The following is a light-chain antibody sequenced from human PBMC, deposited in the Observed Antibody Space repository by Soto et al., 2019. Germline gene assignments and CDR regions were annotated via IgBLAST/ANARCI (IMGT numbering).Light chain of an antibody. J-gene: IGKJ3*01. CDR2: GVS. CDR1: QTVRSNY. Sequence: EMVLTQSPGTLSLSPGERATLSCRASQTVRSNYLAWYQQKPGQAPRLLIYGVSNRATGTPDRFSGSGYGADFTLTISRLEPEDFAVYYCQQYGSSPLLTFGPGTKVDI. V-gene: IGKV3-20*01. CDR3: QQYGSSPLLT.